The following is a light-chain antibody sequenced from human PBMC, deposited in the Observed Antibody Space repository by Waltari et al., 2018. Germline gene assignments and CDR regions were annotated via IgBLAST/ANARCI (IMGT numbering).Light chain of an antibody. V-gene: IGKV1-5*03. CDR2: KAS. CDR1: QTISSW. Sequence: DIQMTQSPSTLSASVGDRVTITCRASQTISSWLAWYKQKPVKAPKLLIYKASTLESGVPSRFSGSGSGTEFTLTISSLQPDDFATYYCQQYNSYSITFGQGTRLEIK. CDR3: QQYNSYSIT. J-gene: IGKJ5*01.